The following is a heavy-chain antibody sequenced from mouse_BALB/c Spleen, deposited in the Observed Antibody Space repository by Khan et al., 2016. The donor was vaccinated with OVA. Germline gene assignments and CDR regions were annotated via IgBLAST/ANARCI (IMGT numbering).Heavy chain of an antibody. V-gene: IGHV1-69*02. CDR1: GYPLPSYW. Sequence: QVQLQQSGAELVKPGASVKLSCKASGYPLPSYWLHWVKQRPGQGLEWIGEIDPSDSYTNYNQKFKGKATVTVDKSSSTTYMQLSSLTSEDSAVFYCVRSLHYCTSTSFAYWGQATLVTAAA. J-gene: IGHJ3*01. CDR3: VRSLHYCTSTSFAY. D-gene: IGHD1-1*01. CDR2: IDPSDSYT.